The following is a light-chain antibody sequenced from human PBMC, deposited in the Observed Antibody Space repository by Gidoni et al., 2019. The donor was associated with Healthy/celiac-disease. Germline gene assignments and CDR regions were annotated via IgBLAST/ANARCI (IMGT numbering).Light chain of an antibody. CDR1: QDISNY. CDR3: QQNDRRIT. V-gene: IGKV1-33*01. CDR2: DAY. Sequence: DIQITQSPSSLSASVGDRVTITCQASQDISNYLNWYQQQPGQAPKLLIYDAYNLEARVPSRCSGSGSGTDFTFTISRLQHEDIEKYYCQQNDRRITFGHGTKVDIK. J-gene: IGKJ3*01.